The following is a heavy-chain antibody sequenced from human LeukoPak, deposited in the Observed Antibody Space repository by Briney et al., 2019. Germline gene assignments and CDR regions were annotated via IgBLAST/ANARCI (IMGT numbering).Heavy chain of an antibody. CDR1: GYTFTSYG. D-gene: IGHD5-24*01. J-gene: IGHJ4*02. CDR2: IIPIFGTA. V-gene: IGHV1-69*06. CDR3: AREAWGRDGYNYQDY. Sequence: ASVKVSCKASGYTFTSYGISWVRQAPGQGLEWMGGIIPIFGTANYAQKFQGRVTITADKSTSTAYMELSSLRSEDTAVYYCAREAWGRDGYNYQDYWGQGTLVTVSS.